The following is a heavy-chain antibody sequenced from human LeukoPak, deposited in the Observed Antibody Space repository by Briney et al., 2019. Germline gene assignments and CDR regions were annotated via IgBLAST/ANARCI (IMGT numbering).Heavy chain of an antibody. CDR2: VSSSSSYI. Sequence: PGGSLRLSCAASGFTFSSYSMNWVRQAPGKGLEWVSSVSSSSSYIYYADSVKGRFTISRDNAKNSLYLQMNSLRPEDTAVYYCASQLLWFGELLRDYWGQGTLVTVSS. CDR3: ASQLLWFGELLRDY. V-gene: IGHV3-21*01. J-gene: IGHJ4*02. CDR1: GFTFSSYS. D-gene: IGHD3-10*01.